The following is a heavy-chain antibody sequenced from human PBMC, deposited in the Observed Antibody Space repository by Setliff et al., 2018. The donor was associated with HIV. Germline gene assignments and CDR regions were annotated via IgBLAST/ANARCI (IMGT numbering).Heavy chain of an antibody. J-gene: IGHJ4*02. D-gene: IGHD3-22*01. CDR3: ARADSRGDYWFDF. CDR2: IWHDGSNE. V-gene: IGHV3-33*01. Sequence: GGSLRLSCGVSGFVFSSYAMHWVRQAPGKGLEWLAVIWHDGSNEHYADSVKGRFTIYRDNSKNTLYLQMNSLEVEDTAVYYCARADSRGDYWFDFWGQGTLVTVSS. CDR1: GFVFSSYA.